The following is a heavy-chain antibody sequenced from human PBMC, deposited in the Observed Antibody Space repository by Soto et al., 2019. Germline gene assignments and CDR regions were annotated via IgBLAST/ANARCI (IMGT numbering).Heavy chain of an antibody. CDR1: GYTFTSYD. CDR3: ARAPYSSGWYFAY. CDR2: MNPNSGNT. J-gene: IGHJ4*02. D-gene: IGHD6-19*01. Sequence: GASVKVSCKASGYTFTSYDINWVRQATGQGLEWMGWMNPNSGNTGYSQKFQGRVTMTRNTSISTAYMELSSLRSEDTAVYYCARAPYSSGWYFAYWGQGTLVTVSS. V-gene: IGHV1-8*01.